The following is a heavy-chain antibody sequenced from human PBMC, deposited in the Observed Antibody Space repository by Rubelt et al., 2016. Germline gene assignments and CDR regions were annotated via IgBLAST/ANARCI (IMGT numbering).Heavy chain of an antibody. Sequence: EVQLVESGGGLEQPGRSLRVSCAASGFSVSSKYMAWVSQAPGTGLEWVASIYANGNTHYADSMQGRFTISRDNSKNTVFLQMNSLGVDDTAVYYCISYVWGQGTMVTVSS. V-gene: IGHV3-66*01. CDR1: GFSVSSKY. CDR3: ISYV. J-gene: IGHJ3*01. CDR2: IYANGNT.